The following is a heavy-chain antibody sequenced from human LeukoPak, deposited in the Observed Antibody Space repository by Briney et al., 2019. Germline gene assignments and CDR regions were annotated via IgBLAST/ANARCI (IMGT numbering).Heavy chain of an antibody. V-gene: IGHV3-7*03. J-gene: IGHJ4*02. CDR1: GFTFSNYW. CDR3: VRDKLTGASRLDY. Sequence: GGSLRLSCAASGFTFSNYWMSWVRQAPGKELEWVANIKQDGSEIYYVDSVKGRFTISRDNAKNSLYLQMNSLRAEDTAVYYCVRDKLTGASRLDYWGQGILLTVSS. D-gene: IGHD7-27*01. CDR2: IKQDGSEI.